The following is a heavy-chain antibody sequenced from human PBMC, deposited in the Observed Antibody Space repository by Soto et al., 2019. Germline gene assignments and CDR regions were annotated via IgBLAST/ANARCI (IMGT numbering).Heavy chain of an antibody. Sequence: ASVKVSCKASGYTFTSYGISWVRQAPGQGLEWMGWISAYNGNTNYAQKLQGRVTMTTDTSTSTAYMELRSLRSDDTAVYYCAREEQQLTYYYYGMGVWGQGTTVTVSS. D-gene: IGHD6-13*01. CDR2: ISAYNGNT. CDR3: AREEQQLTYYYYGMGV. J-gene: IGHJ6*02. CDR1: GYTFTSYG. V-gene: IGHV1-18*04.